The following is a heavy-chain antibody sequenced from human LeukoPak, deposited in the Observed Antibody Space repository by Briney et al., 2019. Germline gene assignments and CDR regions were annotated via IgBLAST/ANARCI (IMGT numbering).Heavy chain of an antibody. CDR1: GYTFTGYY. V-gene: IGHV1-2*02. D-gene: IGHD4-17*01. CDR3: ARPYGDYVIAEYFQH. CDR2: INPNSGGT. Sequence: ASVKVSCKASGYTFTGYYMHWVRQAPGQGLEWMGWINPNSGGTNYAQKFQGRVTMTRDTSISTAYMELSRLRSDDTAVYYCARPYGDYVIAEYFQHWGQGTLVTVSS. J-gene: IGHJ1*01.